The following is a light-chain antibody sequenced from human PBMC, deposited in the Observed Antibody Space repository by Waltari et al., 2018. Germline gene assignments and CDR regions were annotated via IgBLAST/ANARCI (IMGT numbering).Light chain of an antibody. CDR2: YST. CDR1: NIGRSS. V-gene: IGLV3-21*01. CDR3: QVWDSSSDHP. Sequence: SYALMQPPSVSVAPGNTARITCGGNNIGRSSAHWYQQRPGQAPVLVVYYSTDRPSGIPERFSGSNSGNTATLTINRVEAGDEADYYCQVWDSSSDHPFGGGTKLTVL. J-gene: IGLJ2*01.